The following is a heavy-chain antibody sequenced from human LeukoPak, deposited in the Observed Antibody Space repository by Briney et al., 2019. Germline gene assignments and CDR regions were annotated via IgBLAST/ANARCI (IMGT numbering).Heavy chain of an antibody. Sequence: GESLKISCKGSGYSFTSYWIGWVRQMPGKGLEWMGIIYPGDSDTRYGPSFQGQVTISADKSISTAYLQWSSLKASDTAMYYCARRITMVRGVIAYFDYWGQGTLVTVSS. J-gene: IGHJ4*02. CDR3: ARRITMVRGVIAYFDY. CDR2: IYPGDSDT. CDR1: GYSFTSYW. V-gene: IGHV5-51*01. D-gene: IGHD3-10*01.